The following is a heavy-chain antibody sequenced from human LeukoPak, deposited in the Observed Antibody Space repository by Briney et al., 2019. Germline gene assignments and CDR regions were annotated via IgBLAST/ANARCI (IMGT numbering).Heavy chain of an antibody. V-gene: IGHV1-2*06. J-gene: IGHJ6*03. CDR3: ARDWGLGWGALTGGKSDYYYMDV. Sequence: ASMKVSCKASGYTFTGYYMHWVRQAPGQGLEWMGRINPNSGGTNYAPKFQGRVTMTRDTSISTAYMELSRPRSDDTAMYYCARDWGLGWGALTGGKSDYYYMDVWGKGTTVTVSS. CDR2: INPNSGGT. D-gene: IGHD7-27*01. CDR1: GYTFTGYY.